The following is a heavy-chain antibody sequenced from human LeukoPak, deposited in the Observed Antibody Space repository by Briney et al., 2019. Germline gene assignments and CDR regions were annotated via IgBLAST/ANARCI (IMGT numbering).Heavy chain of an antibody. CDR3: ARDRDYDYLDY. D-gene: IGHD5-12*01. J-gene: IGHJ4*02. CDR2: IWYDGSNK. V-gene: IGHV3-33*08. Sequence: TGGSLRLSCAASGFTFSSNGMHWVRQAPGKGLEWVAVIWYDGSNKYYADSVKGRFTISRDNSKNTLYLQMNILRAEDTAVYYCARDRDYDYLDYWGQGTLVTVSS. CDR1: GFTFSSNG.